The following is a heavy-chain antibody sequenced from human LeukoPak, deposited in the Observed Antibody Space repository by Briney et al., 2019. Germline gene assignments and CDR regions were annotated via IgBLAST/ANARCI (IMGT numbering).Heavy chain of an antibody. CDR2: ISSSGSTI. CDR3: AREVVPAAREYYYYYMDV. J-gene: IGHJ6*03. V-gene: IGHV3-48*04. Sequence: GGSLRLSCAASGFIVSSNFMTWVRQAPGKGLEWVSYISSSGSTIYYADSVKGGFTISRDNAKNSLYLQMNSLRAEDTAVYYCAREVVPAAREYYYYYMDVWGKGTTVTVSS. CDR1: GFIVSSNF. D-gene: IGHD2-2*01.